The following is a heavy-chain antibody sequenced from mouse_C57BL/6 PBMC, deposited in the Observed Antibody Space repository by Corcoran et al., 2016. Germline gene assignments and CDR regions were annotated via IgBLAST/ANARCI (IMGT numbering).Heavy chain of an antibody. CDR3: ARGPHYYGSSYWYFDV. CDR1: GYTFTSYG. V-gene: IGHV1-81*01. J-gene: IGHJ1*03. D-gene: IGHD1-1*01. CDR2: IYPRGGNT. Sequence: QVQLQQSGAELARPGASVKLSCKASGYTFTSYGIRWVKQRTGQGLEWIGEIYPRGGNTYYNEKFKGKATLTEDKSSSTAYMELRSLTSEDSAVYFCARGPHYYGSSYWYFDVWGTGTTVTVSS.